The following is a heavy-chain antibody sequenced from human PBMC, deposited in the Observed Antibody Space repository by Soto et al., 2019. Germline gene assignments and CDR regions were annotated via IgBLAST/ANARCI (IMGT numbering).Heavy chain of an antibody. CDR2: IYSGGST. Sequence: GGSLRLSCAASGFTVSSNYMSWVRQAPGKGLEWVSVIYSGGSTYYADSVKGRFTISRDNSKNTLYLQMNSLRAEDTAVYYCAGGIRGYSDYYYGMDVWGQGTTVTVSS. D-gene: IGHD2-21*01. CDR1: GFTVSSNY. J-gene: IGHJ6*02. V-gene: IGHV3-53*01. CDR3: AGGIRGYSDYYYGMDV.